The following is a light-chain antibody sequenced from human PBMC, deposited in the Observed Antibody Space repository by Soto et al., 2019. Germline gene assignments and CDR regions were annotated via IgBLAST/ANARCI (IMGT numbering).Light chain of an antibody. CDR2: DVS. J-gene: IGKJ2*01. Sequence: EIVLTQSPGTLYLSPGERATISCRASQSVRSSFFAWYQQKPGQAPRLRIYDVSVRATGIPDRFSGSGSGTDFTLTINRLEPEDFAVYYCQQYENSVMYTFGQGTKLEIK. V-gene: IGKV3-20*01. CDR3: QQYENSVMYT. CDR1: QSVRSSF.